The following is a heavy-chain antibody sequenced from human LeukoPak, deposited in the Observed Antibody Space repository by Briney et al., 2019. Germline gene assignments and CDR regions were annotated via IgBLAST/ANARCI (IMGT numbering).Heavy chain of an antibody. CDR1: GFTFSSYE. J-gene: IGHJ6*03. V-gene: IGHV3-48*03. CDR2: ISSSGSTI. Sequence: GGSLRLSCAASGFTFSSYEMNWVRQAPGKGLEWVSYISSSGSTIYYADSVKGRFTISRDNSKNTLYVQMNSLRAEDTAVYYCAKEGYSRGYYSYYYMDVWGKGTTVTVSS. CDR3: AKEGYSRGYYSYYYMDV. D-gene: IGHD6-13*01.